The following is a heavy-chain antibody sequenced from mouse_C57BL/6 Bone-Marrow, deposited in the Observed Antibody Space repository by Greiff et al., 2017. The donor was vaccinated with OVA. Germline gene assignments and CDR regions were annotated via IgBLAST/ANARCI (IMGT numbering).Heavy chain of an antibody. J-gene: IGHJ2*01. CDR3: AREGSSCYVAYY. CDR2: IDPSDSYN. D-gene: IGHD3-2*02. V-gene: IGHV1-69*01. CDR1: GYTFTSYW. Sequence: QVQLQQSGAELVMPGASVKLSCKASGYTFTSYWMHWVKQRPGQGLEWIGEIDPSDSYNNYNQKVKGKLTLTVDKSSSTAYLHLSSLTSEHSAVYYSAREGSSCYVAYYWGQGTTLTVSS.